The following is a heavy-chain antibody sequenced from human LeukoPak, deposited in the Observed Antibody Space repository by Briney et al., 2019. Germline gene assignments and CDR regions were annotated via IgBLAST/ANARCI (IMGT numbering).Heavy chain of an antibody. CDR1: GFTFSSYE. Sequence: GGSLRLSCAASGFTFSSYEMNWVRQAPGKGLEWVSYISSSGSTIYYADSVKGRFTISRDNAKNSLYLQMNSLRAEDTAVYYCAREAWGSYLRYFDYWGQGTLVTVCS. V-gene: IGHV3-48*03. CDR2: ISSSGSTI. CDR3: AREAWGSYLRYFDY. D-gene: IGHD1-26*01. J-gene: IGHJ4*02.